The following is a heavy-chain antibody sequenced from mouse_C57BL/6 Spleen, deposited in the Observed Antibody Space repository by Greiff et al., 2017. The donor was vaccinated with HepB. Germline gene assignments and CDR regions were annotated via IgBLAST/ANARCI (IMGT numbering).Heavy chain of an antibody. D-gene: IGHD2-5*01. CDR2: IDPSDSYT. J-gene: IGHJ3*01. CDR3: ARSYYSNYWFAY. CDR1: GYTFTSYW. Sequence: QVQLKQPGAELVKPGASVKLSCKASGYTFTSYWMQWVKQRPGQGLEWIGEIDPSDSYTNYNQKFKGKATLTVDTSSSTAYMQRSSLTSEDSAVYYCARSYYSNYWFAYWGQGTLVTVSA. V-gene: IGHV1-50*01.